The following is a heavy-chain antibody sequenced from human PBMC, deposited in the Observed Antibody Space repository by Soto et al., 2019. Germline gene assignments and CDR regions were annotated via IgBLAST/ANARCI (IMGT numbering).Heavy chain of an antibody. D-gene: IGHD2-15*01. J-gene: IGHJ6*02. CDR3: AGIWDLGYCSGGSCYSNYYYGMDV. Sequence: PSETLSLTCTVSGGSISGSYWSWIRQTPGKVLEWVGYIHYSGSTNYNPSLKSRVTISVDTSKNQFSLKLSSVTAADTAVYYCAGIWDLGYCSGGSCYSNYYYGMDVWGQGTTVTVSS. V-gene: IGHV4-59*01. CDR1: GGSISGSY. CDR2: IHYSGST.